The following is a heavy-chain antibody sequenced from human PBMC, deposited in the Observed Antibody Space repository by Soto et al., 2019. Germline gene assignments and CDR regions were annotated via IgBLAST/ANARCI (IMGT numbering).Heavy chain of an antibody. J-gene: IGHJ6*02. Sequence: QVQLVQSGAEVKKPGASVKVSCKASGYTFTRYYMHWVRQAPGQGLEWMGWINPNSGGTNYAEKCQGWGTMTRDTSISTSHMELSRLRSDDTAVYYCARARGYSSGWYVLDYYYYYGMDVWGQGTTVTVSS. V-gene: IGHV1-2*04. CDR2: INPNSGGT. CDR3: ARARGYSSGWYVLDYYYYYGMDV. CDR1: GYTFTRYY. D-gene: IGHD6-19*01.